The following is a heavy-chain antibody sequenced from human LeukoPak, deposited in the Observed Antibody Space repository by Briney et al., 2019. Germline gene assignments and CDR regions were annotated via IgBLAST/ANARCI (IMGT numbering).Heavy chain of an antibody. D-gene: IGHD1-26*01. J-gene: IGHJ5*02. CDR2: IKQDGSEK. Sequence: SGGSLRLSCAASGFTFSSYWMSWVRQAPGKGLEWVANIKQDGSEKYYVDSVKGRFTISRDNAKNSLYLQMNSLRAEDTAVYYCARGGGSYRRNWFDPWGQGTLVTVSS. CDR1: GFTFSSYW. V-gene: IGHV3-7*04. CDR3: ARGGGSYRRNWFDP.